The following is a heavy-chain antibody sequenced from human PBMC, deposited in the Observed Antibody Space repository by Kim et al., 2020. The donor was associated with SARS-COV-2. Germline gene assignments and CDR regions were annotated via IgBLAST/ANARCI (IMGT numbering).Heavy chain of an antibody. CDR3: ARDIGGSYSYGMDV. J-gene: IGHJ6*02. V-gene: IGHV3-33*01. D-gene: IGHD1-26*01. Sequence: ADSVQGRFTISRDNSKNTLYLQMNSLRAEDTAVYYCARDIGGSYSYGMDVWGQGTTVTVSS.